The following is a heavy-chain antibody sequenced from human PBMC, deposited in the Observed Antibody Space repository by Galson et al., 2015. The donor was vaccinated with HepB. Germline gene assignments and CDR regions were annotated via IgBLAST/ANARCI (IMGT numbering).Heavy chain of an antibody. Sequence: SLRLSCAASGFTFSDYYMSWIRQAPGKGLEWVPYISSSSSYTNYADSVKGRFTISRDNAKNSLYLQMNSLRAEDTAVYYCARRYSSYYYGMDVWGQGTTVTVSS. V-gene: IGHV3-11*06. CDR3: ARRYSSYYYGMDV. J-gene: IGHJ6*02. CDR1: GFTFSDYY. CDR2: ISSSSSYT. D-gene: IGHD6-19*01.